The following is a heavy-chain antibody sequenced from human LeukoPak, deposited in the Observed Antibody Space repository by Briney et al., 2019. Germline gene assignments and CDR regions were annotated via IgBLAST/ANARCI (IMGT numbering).Heavy chain of an antibody. CDR3: ARINLYDFWSGSKGGFDY. D-gene: IGHD3-3*01. CDR1: GGSLSGYY. CDR2: SNHSGST. Sequence: SETLSLTCAVYGGSLSGYYWSWIRQPPGNGLAWIGESNHSGSTNYNPSLKSRVTISVDTSKNQFSLKLNSVTAADTAVYYCARINLYDFWSGSKGGFDYWGQGTLVTVSS. J-gene: IGHJ4*02. V-gene: IGHV4-34*01.